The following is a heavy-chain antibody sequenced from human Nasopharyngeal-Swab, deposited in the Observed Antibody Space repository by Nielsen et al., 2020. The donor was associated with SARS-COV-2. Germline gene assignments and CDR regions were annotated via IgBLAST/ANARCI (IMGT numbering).Heavy chain of an antibody. CDR3: AKDISSGWKLAYYFDY. D-gene: IGHD6-19*01. CDR2: ISWNSGSI. CDR1: GFTFDDYA. V-gene: IGHV3-9*01. J-gene: IGHJ4*02. Sequence: SLKISCAASGFTFDDYAMHWVRQAPGKGLEWVSGISWNSGSIGYADSVKGRFTISRDNAKNSLYLQMNSLRAEDTALYYCAKDISSGWKLAYYFDYWGQGTLVTVSS.